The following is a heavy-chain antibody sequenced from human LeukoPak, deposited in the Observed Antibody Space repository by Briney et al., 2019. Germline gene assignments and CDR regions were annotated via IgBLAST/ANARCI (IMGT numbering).Heavy chain of an antibody. D-gene: IGHD3-22*01. Sequence: GASVKVSCKASGYTFTGYYMHWVRQAPGQGLEWMGWINPNSGGTNYAQKFQGRVTMTRDTSISTAYMELSRLRSDDTAVYYCARVGYDSSDPNGDVYWGQGTLVTVSS. CDR1: GYTFTGYY. CDR2: INPNSGGT. V-gene: IGHV1-2*02. J-gene: IGHJ4*02. CDR3: ARVGYDSSDPNGDVY.